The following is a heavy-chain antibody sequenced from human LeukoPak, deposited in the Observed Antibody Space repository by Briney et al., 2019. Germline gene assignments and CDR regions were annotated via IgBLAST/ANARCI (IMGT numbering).Heavy chain of an antibody. CDR3: ARETGSGWPFDY. D-gene: IGHD6-19*01. V-gene: IGHV1-69*05. CDR2: IIPIFGTA. Sequence: ASVKVSCKASGGTFSSYAISWVRQAPGQGLEWMGGIIPIFGTANYAQKFQGRVTITTDESTSTAYMELSSLRSEDTAVYYCARETGSGWPFDYWGQGTLVTVSS. J-gene: IGHJ4*02. CDR1: GGTFSSYA.